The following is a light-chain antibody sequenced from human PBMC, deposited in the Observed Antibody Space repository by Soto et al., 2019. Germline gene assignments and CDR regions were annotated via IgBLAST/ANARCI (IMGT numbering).Light chain of an antibody. CDR3: QHYNSYSEA. V-gene: IGKV1-5*03. CDR1: QTISSW. CDR2: KAS. J-gene: IGKJ1*01. Sequence: DIQMTQSPSTLSASVWDRVTITCRASQTISSWLAWYKQKPGKAPKLLIYKASTLKSGVPSRFSGSGSGTEFTLTISSLQPDDFATYYCQHYNSYSEAFGQGTKVDIK.